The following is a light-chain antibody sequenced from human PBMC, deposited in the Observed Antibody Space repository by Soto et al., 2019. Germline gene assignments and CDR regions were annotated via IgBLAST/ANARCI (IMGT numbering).Light chain of an antibody. Sequence: EIVMTQTPLSSGVTLGQPASIYCRSSESLAHSDGNTYLSWLHQRPGQPPRLLIYKISNRFSGAXDXXNGSGAGTDFTLKVSRVEPEDVGTYYCMQATQFPWTFGQGTKVDIK. V-gene: IGKV2-24*01. CDR1: ESLAHSDGNTY. J-gene: IGKJ1*01. CDR2: KIS. CDR3: MQATQFPWT.